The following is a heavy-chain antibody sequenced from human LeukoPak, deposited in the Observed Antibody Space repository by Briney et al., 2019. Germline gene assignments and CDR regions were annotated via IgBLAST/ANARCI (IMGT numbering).Heavy chain of an antibody. CDR3: AREFQH. V-gene: IGHV4-61*02. CDR1: GDSISSGIYY. J-gene: IGHJ1*01. CDR2: IYTSGTT. Sequence: PSQTLSLTCTVSGDSISSGIYYWSWIRQTAGKGLEWIGRIYTSGTTNYNPSLKSRVAISLDMSKNQLSLKLNSVTAADTAVYYCAREFQHWGQGTLVTVSS.